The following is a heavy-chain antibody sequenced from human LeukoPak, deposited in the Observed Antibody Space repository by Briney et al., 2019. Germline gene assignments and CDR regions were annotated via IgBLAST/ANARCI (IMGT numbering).Heavy chain of an antibody. D-gene: IGHD2/OR15-2a*01. J-gene: IGHJ2*01. Sequence: GGSLRLSCAASGFSFSTSWMHWVRQAPGKGLVWVSRINSESSSIYADSVKGRFTISRDNAKNTLYLQMNSLRAEDTAVYYCARNRYLDLWGRGTLVTVSS. V-gene: IGHV3-74*01. CDR1: GFSFSTSW. CDR2: INSESSS. CDR3: ARNRYLDL.